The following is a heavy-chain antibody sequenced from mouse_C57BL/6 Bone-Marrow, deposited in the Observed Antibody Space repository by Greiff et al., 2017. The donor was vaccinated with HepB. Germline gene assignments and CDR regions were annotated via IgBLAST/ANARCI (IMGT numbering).Heavy chain of an antibody. CDR3: ARGWLLREGYFDY. D-gene: IGHD2-3*01. J-gene: IGHJ2*01. CDR1: GYTFTSYW. Sequence: QVQLLQSGAELVRPGTSVSLSCKASGYTFTSYWMHWVKQRPGQGLEWIGVIDPSDSYTNYNQKLKGKATLTVDTSSSTAYMQRSSLTSEDSAVYCCARGWLLREGYFDYWGKGTTLTVSS. V-gene: IGHV1-59*01. CDR2: IDPSDSYT.